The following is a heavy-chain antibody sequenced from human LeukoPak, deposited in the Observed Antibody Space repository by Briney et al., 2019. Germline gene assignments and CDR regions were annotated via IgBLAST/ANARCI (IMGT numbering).Heavy chain of an antibody. V-gene: IGHV3-66*01. CDR3: ARGGRTDSGSYPYGMDV. CDR1: GFSVSRNY. J-gene: IGHJ6*02. D-gene: IGHD3-10*01. CDR2: VYGGATT. Sequence: GGSLRLSCAASGFSVSRNYLSWVRQAPGKGLEWVSVVYGGATTDYADSVKGRFTISTDSSKNTLYLQMNSLRDEDTSVYYCARGGRTDSGSYPYGMDVWGQGATVTVSS.